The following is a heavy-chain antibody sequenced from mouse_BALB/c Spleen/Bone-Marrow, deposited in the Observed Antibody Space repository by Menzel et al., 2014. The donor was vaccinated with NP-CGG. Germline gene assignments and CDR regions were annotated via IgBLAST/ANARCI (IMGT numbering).Heavy chain of an antibody. CDR2: IDPANGNT. J-gene: IGHJ4*01. CDR1: GFNIKDTY. D-gene: IGHD1-1*01. CDR3: GLLLRYYAMDY. V-gene: IGHV14-3*02. Sequence: VQLQQSGAELVKPGASVKLSCTASGFNIKDTYMHWVKQRPEQGLEWIGRIDPANGNTKYDPKFQGKATMTADTSSNTAYLQLSSLTSEDTAVYYCGLLLRYYAMDYWGQGTSVTVSS.